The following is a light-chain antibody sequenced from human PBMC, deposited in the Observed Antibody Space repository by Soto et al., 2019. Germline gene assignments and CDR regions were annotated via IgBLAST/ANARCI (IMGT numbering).Light chain of an antibody. J-gene: IGKJ1*01. CDR3: QQCNSYSLT. Sequence: EIQLSQSPSTLSSSLGDRATFTCRASQSVSLWLAWYQQKPGKAPRLLIYDASTLDTGVPARFSGSGSGTDFTLTISSLQPEDFATYYCQQCNSYSLTFGQGTKVDIK. CDR2: DAS. V-gene: IGKV1-5*01. CDR1: QSVSLW.